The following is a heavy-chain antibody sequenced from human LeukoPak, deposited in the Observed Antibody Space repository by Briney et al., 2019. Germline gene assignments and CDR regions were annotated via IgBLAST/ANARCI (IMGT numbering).Heavy chain of an antibody. J-gene: IGHJ4*02. V-gene: IGHV1-18*01. CDR1: GYTFTSYG. D-gene: IGHD3-3*01. CDR2: ISAYNGNT. CDR3: AKFLECFSPLDY. Sequence: ASVKVSCKASGYTFTSYGISWVRQAPGQGLEWMGWISAYNGNTNYAQKLQGRVPMTTDTSTSTAYMELRSLRSDDTAVYYCAKFLECFSPLDYGAQEPLVTVPS.